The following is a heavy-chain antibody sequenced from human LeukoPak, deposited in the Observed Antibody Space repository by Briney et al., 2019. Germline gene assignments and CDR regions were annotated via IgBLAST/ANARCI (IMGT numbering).Heavy chain of an antibody. Sequence: ASVKVSCKASGYTFTSYGISWVRQAPGQGLEWMGWISAYDGNTNYAQKLQGRVTMTTDTSTSTAYMELRSLRSDDTAVYYCARDLDCSGGSCYSVVPHYWGQGTLVTVSS. V-gene: IGHV1-18*01. CDR1: GYTFTSYG. CDR2: ISAYDGNT. CDR3: ARDLDCSGGSCYSVVPHY. J-gene: IGHJ4*02. D-gene: IGHD2-15*01.